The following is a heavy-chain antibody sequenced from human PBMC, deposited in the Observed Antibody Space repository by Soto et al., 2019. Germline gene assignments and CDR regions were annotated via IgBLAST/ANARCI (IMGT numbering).Heavy chain of an antibody. V-gene: IGHV1-18*01. CDR3: AGVQGAYDILPVYYRHYQSYFQH. CDR2: INPNSGGT. D-gene: IGHD3-9*01. J-gene: IGHJ1*01. CDR1: GYTFTSYG. Sequence: GASVKVSCKASGYTFTSYGISWVRQAPGQGLEWMGWINPNSGGTNYAQKLQGRVTMTTDTSTSTAYMKRRSLRSDDTAVNSRAGVQGAYDILPVYYRHYQSYFQHWGKATLVTVSS.